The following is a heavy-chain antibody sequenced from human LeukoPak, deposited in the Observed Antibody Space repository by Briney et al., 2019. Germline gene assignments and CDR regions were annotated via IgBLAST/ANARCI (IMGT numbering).Heavy chain of an antibody. CDR2: ISAYNGNT. Sequence: ASVKVSCKASGYSFTSYGISWVRQAPGQGLEWMGWISAYNGNTNYAQKLQGRVTMTRDTSISTAYMELSRLRSDDTAVYYCASFAVAGYYFDYWGQGTLVTVSS. V-gene: IGHV1-18*01. CDR1: GYSFTSYG. CDR3: ASFAVAGYYFDY. D-gene: IGHD6-19*01. J-gene: IGHJ4*02.